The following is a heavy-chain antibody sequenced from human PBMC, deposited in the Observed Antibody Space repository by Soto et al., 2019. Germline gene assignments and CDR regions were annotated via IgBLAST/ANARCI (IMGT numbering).Heavy chain of an antibody. J-gene: IGHJ6*02. D-gene: IGHD2-2*01. V-gene: IGHV1-69*06. CDR3: PRWQRRSNAYYYYYGMDV. Sequence: SVKVSCKASGGTFSSYAISWGRQAPGQGLEWMGGIIPIFGTANYAQKIQGRVTITADKSTSTAYMELSSLRSEDTAVYYCPRWQRRSNAYYYYYGMDVWGQGTTGTVSS. CDR2: IIPIFGTA. CDR1: GGTFSSYA.